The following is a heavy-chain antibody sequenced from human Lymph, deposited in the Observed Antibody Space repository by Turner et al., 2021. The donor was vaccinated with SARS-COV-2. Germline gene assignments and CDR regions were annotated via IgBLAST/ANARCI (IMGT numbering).Heavy chain of an antibody. D-gene: IGHD3-10*01. CDR1: GYTFTGYY. CDR2: INPNSGGT. Sequence: QVQLVQSGAEVKKPGASVKVSCKASGYTFTGYYIHWVRQAPGQGLEWMGCINPNSGGTNYAQRFQGRVTMTRDTSLSTAYMQLSRLRSDDTAVYYCARSRDLQSMVRGVDPFDYWGQGTLVTVSS. J-gene: IGHJ4*02. CDR3: ARSRDLQSMVRGVDPFDY. V-gene: IGHV1-2*02.